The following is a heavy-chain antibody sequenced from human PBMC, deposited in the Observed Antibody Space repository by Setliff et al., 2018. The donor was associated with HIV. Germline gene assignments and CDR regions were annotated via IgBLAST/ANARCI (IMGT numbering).Heavy chain of an antibody. CDR1: DSGTYY. Sequence: SETLSLTCTVSDSGTYYWNWIRQSAGKGLEWIGRIYSSGSTDYNPSLKSRVSISLDTSKNHFSLKLSSVTAADTAVYYCARGSYYEYYYYMNVWGKGTTVTVSS. CDR3: ARGSYYEYYYYMNV. J-gene: IGHJ6*03. V-gene: IGHV4-61*02. D-gene: IGHD1-26*01. CDR2: IYSSGST.